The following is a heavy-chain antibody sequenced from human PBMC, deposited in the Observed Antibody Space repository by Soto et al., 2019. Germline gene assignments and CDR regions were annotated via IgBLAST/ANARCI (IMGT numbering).Heavy chain of an antibody. J-gene: IGHJ4*02. CDR3: AKALDYDSSGYYYFDY. Sequence: EVQLVESGGGLVQSGRSLRLSCAASGFTFDDYAMHWVRQAPGKCLEWVSSISWNSGSIAYADSVKGRFTISRDNAKNSLFLQTRCLRPEDTAFYYCAKALDYDSSGYYYFDYWGQGTLVTVSP. CDR2: ISWNSGSI. D-gene: IGHD3-22*01. CDR1: GFTFDDYA. V-gene: IGHV3-9*01.